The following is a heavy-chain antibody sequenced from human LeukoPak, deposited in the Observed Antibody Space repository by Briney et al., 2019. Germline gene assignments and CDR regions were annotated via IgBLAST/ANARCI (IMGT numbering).Heavy chain of an antibody. D-gene: IGHD3-16*02. V-gene: IGHV1-2*02. Sequence: AASVKVSCKASGYTFTAYYMHWVRQAPGQGLEWMGWIDPNGGGTNYAQKFQGRVTMTRDTSISTAYMELSSLTSDDTAVYYCARPLSPYQFYFHTWGQGTLLTVSS. CDR3: ARPLSPYQFYFHT. CDR1: GYTFTAYY. J-gene: IGHJ4*02. CDR2: IDPNGGGT.